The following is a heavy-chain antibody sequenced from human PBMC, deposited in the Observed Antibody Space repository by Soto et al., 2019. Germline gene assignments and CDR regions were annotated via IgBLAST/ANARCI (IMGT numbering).Heavy chain of an antibody. D-gene: IGHD1-1*01. V-gene: IGHV3-48*01. CDR1: GFIFSGYS. Sequence: PGGSLRLSCAASGFIFSGYSMNWVRQAPGKGLEWISYINSGSSSIYYSDSVKGRFTISRDNAKNSLFLQMNSLRAEDTAVYYCAKSSSRAVTTLSAYYYYGMDVWGQGTTVTVSS. CDR3: AKSSSRAVTTLSAYYYYGMDV. J-gene: IGHJ6*02. CDR2: INSGSSSI.